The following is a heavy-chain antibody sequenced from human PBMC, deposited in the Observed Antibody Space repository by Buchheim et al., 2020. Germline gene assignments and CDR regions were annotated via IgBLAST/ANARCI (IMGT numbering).Heavy chain of an antibody. CDR1: GGSISSGYYY. CDR3: ARIDNDYINYKWFDP. V-gene: IGHV4-30-4*01. D-gene: IGHD4-11*01. J-gene: IGHJ5*02. CDR2: IYYSGSA. Sequence: QVQLQESGPGLVKPSQTLSLTCTVSGGSISSGYYYWSWIRQSPGKGLEWIAYIYYSGSAYYHPSLKRRATISVDTSKNQFSLRLNSVTAADTAVYYCARIDNDYINYKWFDPWGQGTL.